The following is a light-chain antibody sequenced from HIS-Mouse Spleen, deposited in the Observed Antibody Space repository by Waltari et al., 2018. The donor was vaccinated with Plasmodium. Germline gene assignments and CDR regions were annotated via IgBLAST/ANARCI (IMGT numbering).Light chain of an antibody. V-gene: IGLV3-10*01. CDR2: EDS. Sequence: SYELTQPPSVSVSPGQTARITCSGDALPKKYAYWYPQKSGQAPVLVIYEDSKRPSGIPERFSGSSSGTMATLTISGAQVEDEADYYCYSTDSSGNHVFGTGTKVTVL. J-gene: IGLJ1*01. CDR1: ALPKKY. CDR3: YSTDSSGNHV.